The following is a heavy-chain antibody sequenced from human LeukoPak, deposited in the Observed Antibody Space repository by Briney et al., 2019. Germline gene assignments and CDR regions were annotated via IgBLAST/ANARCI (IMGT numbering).Heavy chain of an antibody. CDR2: INHSGST. CDR3: ARDRHSGYYGSGSYPPAFDI. J-gene: IGHJ3*02. Sequence: SETLSLTCAVYGGSFSGYYWSWIRQPPGKGLEWIGEINHSGSTNYNPSLKSRVTISVDTSKNQFSLKLSSVTAADTAVYYCARDRHSGYYGSGSYPPAFDIWGQGTMVTVSS. CDR1: GGSFSGYY. D-gene: IGHD3-10*01. V-gene: IGHV4-34*09.